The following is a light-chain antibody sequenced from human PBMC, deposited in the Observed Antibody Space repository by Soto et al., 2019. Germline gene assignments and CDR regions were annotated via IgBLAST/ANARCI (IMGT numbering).Light chain of an antibody. CDR1: SSDIGSYNH. CDR2: AVS. V-gene: IGLV2-11*01. J-gene: IGLJ1*01. Sequence: QSALTQPASVSGSPGQSITISCSGTSSDIGSYNHVAWYQQFPGKSPKLMIYAVSDRPSGVPDRFSGSKSGNTASLTISGLQAEDEADYYCCSYAGSYSYVFGTGTKVTV. CDR3: CSYAGSYSYV.